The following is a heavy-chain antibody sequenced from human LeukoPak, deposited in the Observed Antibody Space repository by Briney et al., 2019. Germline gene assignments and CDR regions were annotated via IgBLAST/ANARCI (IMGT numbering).Heavy chain of an antibody. Sequence: GQSLKISCKGSGYSFTSYWIGWVRQMPGKGLEWMGIIYPGDSDTRYSPSFQGQVTISADKSISTAYLQWSSLKASDTAMYYCARMGIGYCSGGSCYDAFDIWGQGTMVTVSS. CDR3: ARMGIGYCSGGSCYDAFDI. CDR1: GYSFTSYW. D-gene: IGHD2-15*01. CDR2: IYPGDSDT. J-gene: IGHJ3*02. V-gene: IGHV5-51*01.